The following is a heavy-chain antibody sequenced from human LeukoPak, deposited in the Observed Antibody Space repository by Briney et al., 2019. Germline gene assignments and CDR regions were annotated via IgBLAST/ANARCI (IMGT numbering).Heavy chain of an antibody. J-gene: IGHJ6*04. CDR1: GFTFSTYG. CDR2: LSTSTTRT. D-gene: IGHD3-10*02. Sequence: PGGSLRLSCAASGFTFSTYGMSWVRQAPGKGLEWVSTLSTSTTRTYYADSVKGRFTISRDNSKRTLYLQMNSLRAEDTAVYYCAELGITMIGGVWGKGTTVTISS. V-gene: IGHV3-23*01. CDR3: AELGITMIGGV.